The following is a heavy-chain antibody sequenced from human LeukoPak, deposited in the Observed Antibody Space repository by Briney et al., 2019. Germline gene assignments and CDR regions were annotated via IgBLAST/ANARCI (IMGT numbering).Heavy chain of an antibody. Sequence: GGSLRLSCAASGFTFSSYSMNWVRQAPGKGLEWVSYISSSSSTIYYADSVKGRFTISRDNAKNSLYLQMNSLRAEDTAIYYCAKAFSSGYANPIDYWGQGTLVTVSS. CDR2: ISSSSSTI. J-gene: IGHJ4*02. CDR1: GFTFSSYS. D-gene: IGHD3-22*01. V-gene: IGHV3-48*01. CDR3: AKAFSSGYANPIDY.